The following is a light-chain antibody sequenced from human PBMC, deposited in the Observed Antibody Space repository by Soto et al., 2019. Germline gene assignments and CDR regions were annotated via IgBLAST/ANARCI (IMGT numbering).Light chain of an antibody. Sequence: EIVMTQSPATLSVSPGERATLSCRASQSVSSNLAWHQQKPGQAPRLLIYGASTRATGIPARFSGSGSGTEFTLTISSLQSEDFAVYYSPHYNNSPSTFGQRTNVDIK. CDR2: GAS. CDR1: QSVSSN. CDR3: PHYNNSPST. V-gene: IGKV3-15*01. J-gene: IGKJ1*01.